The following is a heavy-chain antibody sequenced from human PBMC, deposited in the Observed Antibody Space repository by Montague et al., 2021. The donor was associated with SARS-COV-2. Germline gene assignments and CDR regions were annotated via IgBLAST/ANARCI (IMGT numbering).Heavy chain of an antibody. CDR1: GGPISSYY. Sequence: ETLSLTCTVSGGPISSYYWSWIRQPPRKGLEWIGYIYYSGSTNYNPSLKSRVTISVDTSKNQFSLKLTSVTAADTAVYYCARGRDGYYHRSALFDYWGQGTLVTVSS. CDR2: IYYSGST. CDR3: ARGRDGYYHRSALFDY. J-gene: IGHJ4*02. V-gene: IGHV4-59*01. D-gene: IGHD3-22*01.